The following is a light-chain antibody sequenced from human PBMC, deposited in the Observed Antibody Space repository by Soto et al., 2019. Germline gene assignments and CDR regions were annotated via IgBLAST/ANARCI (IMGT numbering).Light chain of an antibody. CDR1: QTVSRY. CDR2: AAS. Sequence: DIQMTQSPSSLSASVGDTVTMACRASQTVSRYLNWYQQKSGTAPKLLIYAASTLHTGVPSRFSGSGSGTDFTFTISSLQPEDIATYYCQQYDNLITFGQGTRLEIK. J-gene: IGKJ5*01. CDR3: QQYDNLIT. V-gene: IGKV1-33*01.